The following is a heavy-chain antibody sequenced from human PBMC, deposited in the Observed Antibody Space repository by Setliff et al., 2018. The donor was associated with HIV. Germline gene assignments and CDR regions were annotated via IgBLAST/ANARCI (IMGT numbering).Heavy chain of an antibody. V-gene: IGHV4-39*02. CDR3: SKSIAYLQSDSLKTKDTAVYYCNRVSNKFWGYYQYYNMDV. CDR2: IYYSGST. Sequence: SETLSLTCTVSGGSIATSTFYWGWIRQPPGKGLEWIGSIYYSGSTYYNPSLKSRLTITQHMSKNHFSLSLSSVKGRFIISRDDSKSIAYLQSDSLKTKDTAVYYCNRVSNKFWGYYQYYNMDVWGKGTTVTVSS. D-gene: IGHD2-2*01. J-gene: IGHJ6*03. CDR1: GGSIATSTFY.